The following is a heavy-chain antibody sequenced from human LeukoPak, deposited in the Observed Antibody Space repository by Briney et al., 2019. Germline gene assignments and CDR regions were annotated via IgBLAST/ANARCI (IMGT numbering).Heavy chain of an antibody. Sequence: GASVKVSCKASGYTFTGYYMHWVRQAPGQGLELMGWINPNSGGTNYAQKFQGRVTMTRDTSISTAYMELSRLRSDDTAVYYCARANYMVRGVTHFDYWGQGTLVTVSS. CDR1: GYTFTGYY. D-gene: IGHD3-10*01. CDR2: INPNSGGT. CDR3: ARANYMVRGVTHFDY. V-gene: IGHV1-2*02. J-gene: IGHJ4*02.